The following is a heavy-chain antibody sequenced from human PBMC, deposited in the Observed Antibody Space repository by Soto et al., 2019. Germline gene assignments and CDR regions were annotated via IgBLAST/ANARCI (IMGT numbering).Heavy chain of an antibody. D-gene: IGHD4-4*01. CDR2: ISSSSSYI. CDR1: GFTFSSYS. V-gene: IGHV3-21*01. CDR3: ARDSDYRGVY. J-gene: IGHJ4*02. Sequence: EVQLVESGGGLVKPGGSLRLSCAASGFTFSSYSMNWVRQAPGKGLEWVSSISSSSSYIYYADSVKGRFTISRDNAKNSRYLQMNSLRAEDTAGYYCARDSDYRGVYWGQGTLVTVSS.